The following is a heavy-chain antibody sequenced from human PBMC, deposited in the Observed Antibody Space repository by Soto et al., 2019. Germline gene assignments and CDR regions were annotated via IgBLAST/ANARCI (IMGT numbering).Heavy chain of an antibody. J-gene: IGHJ6*02. V-gene: IGHV4-4*07. CDR2: ISTSVSP. CDR1: GGYISSYY. Sequence: PSETLSLTCTVSGGYISSYYWSWIRQPAGKGLECIAPISTSVSPTYNPSRKSRVTMSVDTSKNQFSLKLSSVTAADAAVYYFASAIGSIAARPDYYYYYGMDVCGQGTTVT. CDR3: ASAIGSIAARPDYYYYYGMDV. D-gene: IGHD6-6*01.